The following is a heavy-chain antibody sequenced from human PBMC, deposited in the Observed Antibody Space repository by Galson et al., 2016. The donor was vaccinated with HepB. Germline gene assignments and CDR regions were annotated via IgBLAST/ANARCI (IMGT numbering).Heavy chain of an antibody. CDR1: GFSLTDTEVG. CDR3: AHSSGWPFDY. J-gene: IGHJ4*02. CDR2: VYWNGET. Sequence: PALVKPTQTLTLTCTFSGFSLTDTEVGVGWIRQPPGKALEWLALVYWNGETEYSPSLKSRLTMTKDTSKNQVVLIMSNMDPVDTATYFCAHSSGWPFDYWGQGTLVTVTS. V-gene: IGHV2-5*01. D-gene: IGHD6-19*01.